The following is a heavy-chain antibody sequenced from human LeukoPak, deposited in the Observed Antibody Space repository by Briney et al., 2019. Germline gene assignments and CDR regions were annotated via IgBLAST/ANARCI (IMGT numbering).Heavy chain of an antibody. CDR3: ARTAAGKDYYFDY. CDR2: INHSGST. J-gene: IGHJ4*02. D-gene: IGHD6-13*01. CDR1: GGSSSGYY. Sequence: SETLSLTCAVYGGSSSGYYWSWIRQPPGKGLEWIGEINHSGSTNYNPSLKSRVTISVDTSKNQFSLKLSSVTAADTAVYYCARTAAGKDYYFDYWGQGTLVTVSS. V-gene: IGHV4-34*01.